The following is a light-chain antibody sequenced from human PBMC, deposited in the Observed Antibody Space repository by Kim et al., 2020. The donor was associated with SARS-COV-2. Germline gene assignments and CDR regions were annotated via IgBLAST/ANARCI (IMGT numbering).Light chain of an antibody. Sequence: FSPEEGATLSCRTRQIVGNYLAWYQQRPGQAPRLLIYDASIRATGIPARFSGYGSGTDFILTISNLEPEDFAVYYCQQRYNWPLTFGKGTKVDIK. V-gene: IGKV3-11*01. CDR3: QQRYNWPLT. CDR2: DAS. CDR1: QIVGNY. J-gene: IGKJ4*01.